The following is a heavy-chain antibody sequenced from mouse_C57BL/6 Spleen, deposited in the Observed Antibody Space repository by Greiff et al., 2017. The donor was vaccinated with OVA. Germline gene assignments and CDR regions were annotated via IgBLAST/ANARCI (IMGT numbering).Heavy chain of an antibody. D-gene: IGHD3-2*02. CDR3: ARGDSSGYVWFAY. CDR1: GYTFTSYW. V-gene: IGHV1-50*01. Sequence: VQLQQPGAELVKPGASVKLSCKASGYTFTSYWMQWVKQRPGQGLEWIGEIDPSDSYTNYNQKFKGKATLTVDTSSTTAYMQRSSLTSEDSAVYYCARGDSSGYVWFAYWGQGTLVTVSA. CDR2: IDPSDSYT. J-gene: IGHJ3*01.